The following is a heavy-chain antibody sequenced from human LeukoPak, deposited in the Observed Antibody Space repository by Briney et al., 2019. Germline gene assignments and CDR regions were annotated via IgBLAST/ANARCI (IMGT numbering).Heavy chain of an antibody. CDR3: TRVSWRGEIF. D-gene: IGHD3-3*01. CDR1: GFTCSSYE. V-gene: IGHV3-48*03. Sequence: GVSLRRSCAASGFTCSSYEMNWVRQAPGKGLEWVSSISRGGSPIFYADSVRGRFTTSRTNPTKSLFLQMTSLRAEDTAVYYCTRVSWRGEIFWGQGTLVSVSS. J-gene: IGHJ4*02. CDR2: ISRGGSPI.